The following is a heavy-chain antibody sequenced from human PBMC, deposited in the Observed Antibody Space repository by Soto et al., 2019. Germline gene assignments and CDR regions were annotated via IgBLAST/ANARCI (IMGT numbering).Heavy chain of an antibody. Sequence: QVQLQQWGAGLVKPSETLSLSCAVYGQSFSGHSWAWIRQPPGKGLEWIGEISESGSTYYNPSLKSRVTNSTDTSKNQFSLKLSSVNAADTAAYFCARGSGIVALPGELEDVNYDFWGQGTLVNVSS. D-gene: IGHD1-1*01. CDR3: ARGSGIVALPGELEDVNYDF. CDR1: GQSFSGHS. V-gene: IGHV4-34*01. J-gene: IGHJ4*02. CDR2: ISESGST.